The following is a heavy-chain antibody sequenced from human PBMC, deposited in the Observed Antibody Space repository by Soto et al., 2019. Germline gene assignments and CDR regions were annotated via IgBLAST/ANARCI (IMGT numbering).Heavy chain of an antibody. D-gene: IGHD3-10*01. Sequence: GGSLRLSCAASGFTFSSYAMSWVRQAPGKGLEWVSAISGSGGSTYYADSVKGRFTISRDNSKNTLYLQMNSLRAEDTAVYYCTTVLEYYYGSGTASTFDYWGQGTLVTVSS. V-gene: IGHV3-23*01. J-gene: IGHJ4*02. CDR1: GFTFSSYA. CDR2: ISGSGGST. CDR3: TTVLEYYYGSGTASTFDY.